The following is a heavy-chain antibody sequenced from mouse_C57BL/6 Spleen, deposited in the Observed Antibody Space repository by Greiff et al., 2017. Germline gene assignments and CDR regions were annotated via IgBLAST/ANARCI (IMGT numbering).Heavy chain of an antibody. Sequence: VKLQQPGAELVMPGASVKLSCKASGYPFTSYWMHWVKQRPGQGLEWIGEIDPSDSYTNYNQKFKGKSTLTVDKSSSTAYMQLSSLTSEDSAVYYCARSDGYWGQGTTLTVSS. V-gene: IGHV1-69*01. CDR2: IDPSDSYT. J-gene: IGHJ2*01. CDR1: GYPFTSYW. CDR3: ARSDGY. D-gene: IGHD2-3*01.